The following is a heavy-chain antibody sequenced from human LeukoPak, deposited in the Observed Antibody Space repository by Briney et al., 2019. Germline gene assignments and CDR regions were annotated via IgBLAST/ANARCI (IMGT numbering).Heavy chain of an antibody. J-gene: IGHJ3*02. CDR2: IYSGGST. CDR1: GFTVSSNY. D-gene: IGHD5-12*01. Sequence: PGGSLRLSCAASGFTVSSNYMSWVRQAPGKGLEWVSVIYSGGSTYYADSVKGRLTISRHNSKNTLYLQMNSLRAEDTAVYYCARGSPIRRAFDIWGQGTMVTVSS. CDR3: ARGSPIRRAFDI. V-gene: IGHV3-53*04.